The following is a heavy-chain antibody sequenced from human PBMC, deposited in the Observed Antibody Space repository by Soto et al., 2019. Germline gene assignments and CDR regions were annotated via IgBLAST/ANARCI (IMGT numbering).Heavy chain of an antibody. CDR1: GGTFSSYA. V-gene: IGHV1-69*13. Sequence: GASVKVSCKASGGTFSSYAISWVRQAPGQGLEWMGGIIPIFGTANYAQKFQGRVTITADESTSTAYMELSSLRSEDTAVYYCARDRVVVAAAYYYGMDVWGQGTTVTVSS. CDR3: ARDRVVVAAAYYYGMDV. CDR2: IIPIFGTA. J-gene: IGHJ6*02. D-gene: IGHD2-15*01.